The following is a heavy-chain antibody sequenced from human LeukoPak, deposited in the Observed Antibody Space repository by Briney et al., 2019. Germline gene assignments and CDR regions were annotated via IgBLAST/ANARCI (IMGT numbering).Heavy chain of an antibody. D-gene: IGHD1-26*01. V-gene: IGHV4-34*01. CDR2: INHSGST. CDR3: AAGIVGATQPDYYYYYYMDV. CDR1: GGSFSGYY. J-gene: IGHJ6*03. Sequence: SETLSLTCAVYGGSFSGYYWSWIRQPPGKGLEWIGEINHSGSTNCNPSLKGRVTISVDTSKNQFSLQLSSVTAADTAVYYCAAGIVGATQPDYYYYYYMDVWGKGTTVTVSS.